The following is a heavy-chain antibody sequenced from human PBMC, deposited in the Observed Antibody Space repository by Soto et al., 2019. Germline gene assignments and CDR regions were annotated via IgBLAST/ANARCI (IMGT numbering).Heavy chain of an antibody. CDR2: ITYDGSFK. CDR3: AKDRVGGTFYTPLAF. J-gene: IGHJ4*02. Sequence: GGSLRLSCQASGFNFDNYGMHWVRQAPGKGLEWVAVITYDGSFKYYADSVKGRFTISRDNSKNTLSLHLNTLKAEDTAVYHCAKDRVGGTFYTPLAFWGQGTLVTVSS. D-gene: IGHD1-7*01. V-gene: IGHV3-30*18. CDR1: GFNFDNYG.